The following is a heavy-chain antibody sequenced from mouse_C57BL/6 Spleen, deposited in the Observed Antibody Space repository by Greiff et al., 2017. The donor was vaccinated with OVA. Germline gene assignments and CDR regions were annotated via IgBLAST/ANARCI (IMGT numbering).Heavy chain of an antibody. V-gene: IGHV10-1*01. CDR2: IRSKSNNYAT. CDR1: GFSFNTYA. D-gene: IGHD1-1*01. CDR3: VGITTVD. Sequence: GGGLVQPKGSLKLSCAASGFSFNTYAMNWVRQAPGKGLEWVARIRSKSNNYATYYADSVKDRFTISRDDSESMLYLQMNNLKTEDTAMYYCVGITTVDWGQGTLVTVSA. J-gene: IGHJ3*01.